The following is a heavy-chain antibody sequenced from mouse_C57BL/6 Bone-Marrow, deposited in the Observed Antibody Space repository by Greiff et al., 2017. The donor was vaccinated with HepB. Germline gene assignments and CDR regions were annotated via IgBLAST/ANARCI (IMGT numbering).Heavy chain of an antibody. V-gene: IGHV1-81*01. J-gene: IGHJ4*01. CDR1: GYPFTSYG. CDR3: ARRNYGSSFYAMDY. CDR2: IYPRRGNT. Sequence: QVQLKQSGAELARPGASVKLSCKASGYPFTSYGISWVKQRTGQGLEWIGEIYPRRGNTYYNEKFKGKATLTADKSSSTAYMELRSLTSEDSAVYFCARRNYGSSFYAMDYWGQGTSVTVSS. D-gene: IGHD1-1*01.